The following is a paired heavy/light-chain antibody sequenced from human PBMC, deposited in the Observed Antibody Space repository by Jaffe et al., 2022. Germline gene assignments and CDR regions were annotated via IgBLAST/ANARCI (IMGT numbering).Light chain of an antibody. CDR1: NIGSKS. J-gene: IGLJ7*01. CDR3: QVWDSSSDHPEAV. CDR2: DDS. V-gene: IGLV3-21*02. Sequence: SYVLTQPPSVSVAPGQTARITCGGNNIGSKSVHWYQQKPGQAPVLVVYDDSDRPSGIPERFSGSNSGNTATLTISRVEAGDEADYYCQVWDSSSDHPEAVFGGGTQLTVL.
Heavy chain of an antibody. CDR1: GFTFSSYS. J-gene: IGHJ5*02. CDR3: ARDPTMVQGVIITPNWFDP. CDR2: ISSSSSYI. V-gene: IGHV3-21*01. D-gene: IGHD3-10*01. Sequence: EVQLVESGGGLVKPGGSLRLSCAASGFTFSSYSMNWVRQAPGKGLEWVSSISSSSSYIYYADSVKGRFTISRDNAKNSLYLQMNSLRAEDTAVYYCARDPTMVQGVIITPNWFDPWGQGTLVTVSS.